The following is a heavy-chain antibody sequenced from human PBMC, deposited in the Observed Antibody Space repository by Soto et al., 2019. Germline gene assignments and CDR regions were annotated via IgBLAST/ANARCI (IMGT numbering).Heavy chain of an antibody. D-gene: IGHD5-12*01. CDR3: ARDTTESGYAS. CDR2: INYSGST. Sequence: PSETLSLTCTVFGGSISSSSYYWVWIRQPPGKGLEWIVSINYSGSTNYNPSLKSRVTISVDTSKNQFSLKLSSVTAADTAVYYCARDTTESGYASWGQGTLVTVSS. CDR1: GGSISSSSYY. V-gene: IGHV4-39*07. J-gene: IGHJ4*02.